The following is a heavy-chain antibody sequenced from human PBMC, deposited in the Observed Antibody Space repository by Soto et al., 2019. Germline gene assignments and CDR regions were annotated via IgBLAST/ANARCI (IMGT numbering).Heavy chain of an antibody. CDR1: GFAFNNYG. V-gene: IGHV3-30*02. CDR3: AKEWWESRGVMDY. Sequence: GGSLRLSCTVSGFAFNNYGINWVRQAPGKGLEWVSSISNRQYADSVKGRFTISRDNAKNTLFLQMNSLRPEDTALYYCAKEWWESRGVMDYWGQGTRVTAPQ. CDR2: ISNR. D-gene: IGHD3-10*01. J-gene: IGHJ4*02.